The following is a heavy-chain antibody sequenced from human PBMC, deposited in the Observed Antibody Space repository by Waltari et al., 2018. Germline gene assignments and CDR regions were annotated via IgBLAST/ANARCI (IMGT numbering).Heavy chain of an antibody. CDR3: AKGGLRFLEWLPVDY. J-gene: IGHJ4*02. CDR1: GFTFSSYG. D-gene: IGHD3-3*01. CDR2: IWYDGSNK. V-gene: IGHV3-30*18. Sequence: QVQLVESGGGVVQPGRSLRLSCAASGFTFSSYGMHLVRQAPGKGLEWVAVIWYDGSNKYYADSVKGRFTISRDNSKNTLYLQMNSLRAEDTAMYYCAKGGLRFLEWLPVDYWGQGTLVTVSS.